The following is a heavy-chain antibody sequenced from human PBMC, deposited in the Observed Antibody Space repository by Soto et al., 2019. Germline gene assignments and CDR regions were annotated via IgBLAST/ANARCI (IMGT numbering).Heavy chain of an antibody. CDR3: AKDPGSGYDLAHFDY. D-gene: IGHD5-12*01. J-gene: IGHJ4*02. Sequence: GGSLRLSCAASGFTFSSYAMSWVRQAPGKGLEWVSAISGSGGSTYYADSVKGRFTISRDNSKNTLYLQMNSLRAEDTAVYYCAKDPGSGYDLAHFDYWGQGTLVTVSS. CDR1: GFTFSSYA. CDR2: ISGSGGST. V-gene: IGHV3-23*01.